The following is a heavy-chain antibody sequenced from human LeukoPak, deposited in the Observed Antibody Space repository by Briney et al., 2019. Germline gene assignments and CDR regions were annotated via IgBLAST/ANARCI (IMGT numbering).Heavy chain of an antibody. CDR3: AKGVSGWYPGDYDY. D-gene: IGHD6-19*01. V-gene: IGHV3-23*01. CDR2: ISGSGGST. J-gene: IGHJ4*02. Sequence: PGGSLRLSCAAPGFTFSSYAMSWVRQAPGKGLEWVSAISGSGGSTYYADSVKGRFTISRDNSKNTLYLQMNSLRAEDTAVYYCAKGVSGWYPGDYDYWGQGTLVTVSS. CDR1: GFTFSSYA.